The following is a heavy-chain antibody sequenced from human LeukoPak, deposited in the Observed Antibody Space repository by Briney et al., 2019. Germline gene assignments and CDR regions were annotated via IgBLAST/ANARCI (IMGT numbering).Heavy chain of an antibody. Sequence: SETLSLTCAVYGGSFSGYYWSWIRQPPGKGLEWIGEINHSGSTNYNPSLKSRVTISVDTSKNQFSLKLSSVTAADTAVYYCARGDSSITIFGVGLNDAFDIWGQGTMVTVSS. J-gene: IGHJ3*02. D-gene: IGHD3-3*01. V-gene: IGHV4-34*01. CDR2: INHSGST. CDR3: ARGDSSITIFGVGLNDAFDI. CDR1: GGSFSGYY.